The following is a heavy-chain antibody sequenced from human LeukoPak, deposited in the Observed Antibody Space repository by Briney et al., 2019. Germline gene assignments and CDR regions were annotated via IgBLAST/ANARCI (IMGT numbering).Heavy chain of an antibody. V-gene: IGHV3-23*01. CDR1: GFTFSSYG. J-gene: IGHJ4*02. D-gene: IGHD6-19*01. Sequence: GGSLRLSCAASGFTFSSYGMSWVRQAPGKGLEWVSAISGSGGSTYYADSVKGRFTISRDNSKNTLYLQMNSLRAEDTAVYYCAGARGIAVAAPPGGYWGQGTLVTVSS. CDR2: ISGSGGST. CDR3: AGARGIAVAAPPGGY.